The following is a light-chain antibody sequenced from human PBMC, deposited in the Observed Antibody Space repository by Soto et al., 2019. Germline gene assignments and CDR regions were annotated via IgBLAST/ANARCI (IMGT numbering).Light chain of an antibody. Sequence: QAVVTQSPSVSASLGASVKLTCTLSSGHSDYAIAWHQQQPEKGPRYLMNLNSDGSHSKGDGIPDRFSGSSSGAERYLTISSLQSEDEADYYCQTWGPGTVVFGGGTKLTVL. CDR3: QTWGPGTVV. V-gene: IGLV4-69*01. CDR1: SGHSDYA. CDR2: LNSDGSH. J-gene: IGLJ2*01.